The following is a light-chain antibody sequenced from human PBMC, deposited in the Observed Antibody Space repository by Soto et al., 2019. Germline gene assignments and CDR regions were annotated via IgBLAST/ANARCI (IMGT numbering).Light chain of an antibody. J-gene: IGLJ1*01. CDR2: ANN. Sequence: QTVVTRPPSVSGAPGQTVTISCTGTSSNIGSRVDVHWYQHLPGTAPKLLIYANNIRPSGVPDRFSGSKSGSSASLAISGLQAEDEGDYYCQSYDSSLTGSYAFGTGTKLTVL. CDR3: QSYDSSLTGSYA. CDR1: SSNIGSRVD. V-gene: IGLV1-40*01.